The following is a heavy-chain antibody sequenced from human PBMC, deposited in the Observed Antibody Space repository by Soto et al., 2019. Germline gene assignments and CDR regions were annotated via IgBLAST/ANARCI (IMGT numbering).Heavy chain of an antibody. J-gene: IGHJ6*02. Sequence: PGESLKISCKGSGYTFTDYWIGWVRQLPGKGLEWMGIIYPSDSDTRYSPSFQGHVTITVDKATNTAYLQWNTLRASDTAMYYCASPISNFRYDYYAMDVWGQGTKVTVSS. V-gene: IGHV5-51*01. D-gene: IGHD4-4*01. CDR3: ASPISNFRYDYYAMDV. CDR2: IYPSDSDT. CDR1: GYTFTDYW.